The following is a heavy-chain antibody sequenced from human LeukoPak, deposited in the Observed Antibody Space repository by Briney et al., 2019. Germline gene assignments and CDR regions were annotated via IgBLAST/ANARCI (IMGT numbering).Heavy chain of an antibody. J-gene: IGHJ4*02. CDR1: GSSISSSYY. D-gene: IGHD3-10*01. Sequence: PSETLSLTCTVSGSSISSSYYWGWIRQPPGKGLEWIGSMHHDGSTNYNPSLKSRVTISADTSKNQFSLKLTSVTAADTAVYYCSRVNYFGSSSYSDYWGRGTLVTVSS. CDR3: SRVNYFGSSSYSDY. V-gene: IGHV4-38-2*02. CDR2: MHHDGST.